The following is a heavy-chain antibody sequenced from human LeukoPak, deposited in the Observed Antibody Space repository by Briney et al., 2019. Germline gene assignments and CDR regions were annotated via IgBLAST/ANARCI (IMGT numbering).Heavy chain of an antibody. J-gene: IGHJ6*03. V-gene: IGHV1-2*02. CDR2: INPNSGGT. CDR3: ARVFRRGNYMDV. Sequence: ASVKVSCKASGYSFADYYMHWVRQAPGQGLEWMGWINPNSGGTNYAQKFQGRVTMTRDTSISTAYMELSRLRSDYTAVYYCARVFRRGNYMDVWGKGTTVTVSS. CDR1: GYSFADYY. D-gene: IGHD3-10*01.